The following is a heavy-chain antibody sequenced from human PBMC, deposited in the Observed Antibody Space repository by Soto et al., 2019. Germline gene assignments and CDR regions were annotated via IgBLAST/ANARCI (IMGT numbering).Heavy chain of an antibody. CDR1: GFTFSSYG. J-gene: IGHJ6*02. CDR2: IWYDGSNK. D-gene: IGHD3-22*01. CDR3: ARDRVTMIARLPYFYYGMDV. Sequence: QVQLVESGGGVVQPGRSLRLSCAASGFTFSSYGMHWVRQAPGKGLEWVAVIWYDGSNKYYADSVKGRFTISRDNSKNTLYLKMNSLRAEDTAVYYCARDRVTMIARLPYFYYGMDVWGQGTTVTVSS. V-gene: IGHV3-33*01.